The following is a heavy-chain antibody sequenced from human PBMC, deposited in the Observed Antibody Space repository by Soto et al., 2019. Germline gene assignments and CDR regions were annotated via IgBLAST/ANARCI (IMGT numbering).Heavy chain of an antibody. CDR1: GFTFSSYS. V-gene: IGHV3-48*02. CDR3: ARGNDFWSYYYYGMAV. Sequence: GGSLRLSCAASGFTFSSYSMNWVRQAPGKGLEWVSYISSSSSTIYYADSVKGRFTISRDNAKNSLYLQMNSLRDEDTAVYYCARGNDFWSYYYYGMAVRGQGTTVTVSS. J-gene: IGHJ6*02. D-gene: IGHD3-3*01. CDR2: ISSSSSTI.